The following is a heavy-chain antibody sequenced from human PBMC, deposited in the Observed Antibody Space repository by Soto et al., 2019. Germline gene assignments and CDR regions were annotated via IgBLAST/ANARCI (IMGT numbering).Heavy chain of an antibody. Sequence: KSSETLSLTCTVSGGSISSGDYYWSWIRQPPGKGLEWIGYIYYSGSTYYNPSLKSRVTISVDTSKNQFSLKLSSVTAADTAVYYCARETLYSSGPRLDYWGQGTLVTVSS. V-gene: IGHV4-30-4*01. D-gene: IGHD6-19*01. CDR1: GGSISSGDYY. CDR3: ARETLYSSGPRLDY. CDR2: IYYSGST. J-gene: IGHJ4*02.